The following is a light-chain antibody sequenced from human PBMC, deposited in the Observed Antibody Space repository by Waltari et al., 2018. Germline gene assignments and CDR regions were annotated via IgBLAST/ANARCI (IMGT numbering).Light chain of an antibody. V-gene: IGKV3-20*01. CDR3: HQYGTSPRT. Sequence: EIVLTQSPGTLSLSPGERATLPCRASQNVQNNNYLAWYQHKPGQAPRLLIYDASRRATGIPDRFSGSGSGTDFTLTISRLEPEDFAVYSCHQYGTSPRTFGLGTKLEIK. CDR1: QNVQNNNY. J-gene: IGKJ2*01. CDR2: DAS.